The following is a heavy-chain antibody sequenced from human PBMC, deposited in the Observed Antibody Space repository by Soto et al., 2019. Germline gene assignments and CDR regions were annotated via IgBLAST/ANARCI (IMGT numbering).Heavy chain of an antibody. J-gene: IGHJ6*02. CDR3: ARLGIELSYYYYGMDV. D-gene: IGHD2-8*02. CDR1: GFTVSSNY. CDR2: IYSGGST. V-gene: IGHV3-53*01. Sequence: PGGSLRLSCAASGFTVSSNYMSWVRQAPGKGLEWVSVIYSGGSTYYADSVKGRFTISRDNSKNTLYLQMNSLRAEDTAVYYCARLGIELSYYYYGMDVWGQGTTVPVYS.